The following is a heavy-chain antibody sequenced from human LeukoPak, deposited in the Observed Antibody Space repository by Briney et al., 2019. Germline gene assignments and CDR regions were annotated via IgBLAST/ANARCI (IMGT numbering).Heavy chain of an antibody. D-gene: IGHD1-1*01. V-gene: IGHV1-8*01. CDR3: ARALAGTAELDV. J-gene: IGHJ6*04. CDR1: GYTFTSYV. CDR2: MNPNNGNT. Sequence: GASVKVSCKASGYTFTSYVIHWVRQAPGQGLEWMGRMNPNNGNTGDAQKFQGRVTMTRDPSISTAYMELSSLRSEDTGVYFCARALAGTAELDVWGKGTTVTVSS.